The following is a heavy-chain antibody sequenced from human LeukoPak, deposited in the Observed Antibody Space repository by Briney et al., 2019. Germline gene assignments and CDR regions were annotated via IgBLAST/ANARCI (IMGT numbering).Heavy chain of an antibody. CDR2: ISADNGNT. J-gene: IGHJ4*02. Sequence: GASVKVSCNASGYPFSTYGISWVRQAPGQGLEWIGWISADNGNTNYAQKLQGRVTMTADTSTSTAYMELRNLRSDDTAFFYCARGELWFGELSGFPFDCWGQGTLVTVSS. V-gene: IGHV1-18*01. D-gene: IGHD3-10*01. CDR3: ARGELWFGELSGFPFDC. CDR1: GYPFSTYG.